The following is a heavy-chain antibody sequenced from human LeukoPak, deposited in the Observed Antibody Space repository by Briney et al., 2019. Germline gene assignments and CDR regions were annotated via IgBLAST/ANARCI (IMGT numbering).Heavy chain of an antibody. CDR3: ARVPDSSGYYHYPTPYFDY. CDR2: INHSGST. J-gene: IGHJ4*02. CDR1: GGSFSGYY. D-gene: IGHD3-22*01. Sequence: SETLSLTCAVYGGSFSGYYWSWIRQPPGKGLEWIGEINHSGSTNYNPSLKSRVTISVDTSKNQFSLKLSSVTAADTAVYYCARVPDSSGYYHYPTPYFDYWGQGTLVTVSS. V-gene: IGHV4-34*01.